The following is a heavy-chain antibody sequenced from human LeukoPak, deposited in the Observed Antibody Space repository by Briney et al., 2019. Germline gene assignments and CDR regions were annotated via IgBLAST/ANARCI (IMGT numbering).Heavy chain of an antibody. Sequence: PGGSLRLSCAASGFTFDDYGMSWVRQAPGKGLEWVSGINWNGGSTGYADSAKGRFTISRDNAKNSLYLQMNSLRAEDTALYYCARDSSGYSSGWYIWDYWGQGTLVTVSS. D-gene: IGHD6-19*01. J-gene: IGHJ4*02. V-gene: IGHV3-20*04. CDR2: INWNGGST. CDR1: GFTFDDYG. CDR3: ARDSSGYSSGWYIWDY.